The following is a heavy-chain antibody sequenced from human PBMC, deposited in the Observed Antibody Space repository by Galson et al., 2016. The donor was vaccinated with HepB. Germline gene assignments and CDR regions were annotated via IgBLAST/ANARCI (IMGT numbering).Heavy chain of an antibody. V-gene: IGHV3-48*02. Sequence: SLRLSCAASGFTFSSFIMNWVRQAPGKGLELVSYITGTSSTIYYADSVKGRLTITRDKAKNSVYLQMNSLRDEDTAVYYCARDDYSNLFYHYGMDVWGQWTTVTVSS. CDR2: ITGTSSTI. D-gene: IGHD4-11*01. CDR1: GFTFSSFI. CDR3: ARDDYSNLFYHYGMDV. J-gene: IGHJ6*02.